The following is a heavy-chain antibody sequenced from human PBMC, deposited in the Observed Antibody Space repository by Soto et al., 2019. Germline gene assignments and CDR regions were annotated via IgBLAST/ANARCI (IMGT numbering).Heavy chain of an antibody. CDR2: ISGGSGDST. Sequence: PGGSLRLSXAASGFTFSNYAMNWVRQAPGKGLEWVSGISGGSGDSTFYADSVKGRFTISRDNSKNTLHLQMNSLRTEDTAVYYCAKNQPSWATRAAFDYWGQGTLVTVSS. J-gene: IGHJ4*02. CDR1: GFTFSNYA. CDR3: AKNQPSWATRAAFDY. V-gene: IGHV3-23*01. D-gene: IGHD2-2*01.